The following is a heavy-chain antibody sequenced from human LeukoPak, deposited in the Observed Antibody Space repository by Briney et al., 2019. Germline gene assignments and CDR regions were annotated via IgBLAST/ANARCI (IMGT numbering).Heavy chain of an antibody. V-gene: IGHV3-30*18. D-gene: IGHD3-10*01. CDR3: AKDSSISWFGGDSQ. CDR2: ISTDGSYI. CDR1: GFTFNSYS. Sequence: PGGSLRLSCAVSGFTFNSYSMNWVRQAPGKGLEWVALISTDGSYINYADSVKGRFTISRDNSKNTLYLQMNSLRTEDTAVYYCAKDSSISWFGGDSQWGQGTLVTVSS. J-gene: IGHJ4*02.